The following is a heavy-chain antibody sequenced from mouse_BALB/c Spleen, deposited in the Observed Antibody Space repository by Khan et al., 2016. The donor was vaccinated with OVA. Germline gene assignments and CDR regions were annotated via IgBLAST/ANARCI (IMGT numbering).Heavy chain of an antibody. CDR1: GFTFSNYW. CDR3: WMLL. Sequence: VQLKESGGGLVQPGGSMKLSCAASGFTFSNYWMNWVRQPPEKGLEWVAEIRLKSDDYVKHYAESVKGRFTISRDDSKSSVYLQMNNLRAEDTGIYYCWMLLWGQGTTLTVSS. CDR2: IRLKSDDYVK. V-gene: IGHV6-6*02. J-gene: IGHJ2*01.